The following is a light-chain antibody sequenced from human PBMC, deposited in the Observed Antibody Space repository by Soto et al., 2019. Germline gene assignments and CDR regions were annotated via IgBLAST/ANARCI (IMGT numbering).Light chain of an antibody. CDR2: DVT. Sequence: QSALTQPASVSGSPGQSITLSCTGTSSDVCASNYVSWYQQHPGEAPKLMISDVTDRPSGVSYRFSGSKSGSTASLTISGLQAEDEADYFCTSYTTNSTVVFGGGTKLTVL. J-gene: IGLJ2*01. CDR1: SSDVCASNY. CDR3: TSYTTNSTVV. V-gene: IGLV2-14*03.